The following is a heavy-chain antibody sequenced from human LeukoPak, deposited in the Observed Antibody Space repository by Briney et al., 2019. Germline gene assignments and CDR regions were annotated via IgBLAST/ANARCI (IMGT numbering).Heavy chain of an antibody. V-gene: IGHV3-11*01. CDR2: ISSSGSTI. Sequence: GGSLRLSCAAYGFKFSDYYMKWIRQAPGKGLEWVSYISSSGSTIYYADSVKGRFTISRDNAKNSLYLQMNSLRAEDTAVYYCAGGYSNFFTSFDYWGQGTLVTVSS. J-gene: IGHJ4*02. CDR3: AGGYSNFFTSFDY. CDR1: GFKFSDYY. D-gene: IGHD4-11*01.